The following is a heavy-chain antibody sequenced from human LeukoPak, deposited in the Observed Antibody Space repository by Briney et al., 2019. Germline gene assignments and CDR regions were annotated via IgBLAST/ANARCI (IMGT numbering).Heavy chain of an antibody. CDR1: GFTFSAYY. D-gene: IGHD6-19*01. J-gene: IGHJ5*02. V-gene: IGHV3-33*06. CDR2: IWYDGSNK. CDR3: AKDAMAVAGNVNWFDP. Sequence: GGSLRLSCAASGFTFSAYYMTWVRQAPGKGLEWVAVIWYDGSNKYYADSVKGRFTISRDNSKNTLYLQMITLRAEDTAVYYCAKDAMAVAGNVNWFDPWGQGTLVTVSS.